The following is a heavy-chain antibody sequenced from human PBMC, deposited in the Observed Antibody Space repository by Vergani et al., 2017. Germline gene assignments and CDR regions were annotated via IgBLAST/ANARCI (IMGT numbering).Heavy chain of an antibody. Sequence: QVQLQESGPGLVKPSQTLSLTCTVSGGSISSGGYYWSWIRQHPGKGLEWIGYIYYSGSTYYNPSLKSRVTISVDTSKNQFSLTLGSVTAADTAVYYCTSGTFAAAGTYYYYGMDVWGQGTTVTVSS. D-gene: IGHD6-13*01. CDR3: TSGTFAAAGTYYYYGMDV. CDR1: GGSISSGGYY. CDR2: IYYSGST. V-gene: IGHV4-31*03. J-gene: IGHJ6*02.